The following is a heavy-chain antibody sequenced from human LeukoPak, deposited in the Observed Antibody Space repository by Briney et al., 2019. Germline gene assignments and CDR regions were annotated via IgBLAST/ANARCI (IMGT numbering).Heavy chain of an antibody. Sequence: ASVKVSCKASGYTFTAYYVHWVRQAPGQGLVWMGWINPNSGVTNYAQKFQGRVTVTRDTSISTAYMGLSSLRSDDTAVYYCASGTLDSFDSWGQGTLVTVSS. CDR3: ASGTLDSFDS. J-gene: IGHJ4*02. CDR1: GYTFTAYY. CDR2: INPNSGVT. V-gene: IGHV1-2*02.